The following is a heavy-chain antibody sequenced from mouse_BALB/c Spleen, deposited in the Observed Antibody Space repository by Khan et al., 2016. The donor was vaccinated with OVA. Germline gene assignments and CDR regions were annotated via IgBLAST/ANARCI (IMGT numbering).Heavy chain of an antibody. Sequence: EVELVESGGGLVQPGGSRKLSCAASGFTFSDYGLAWVRQAPGKGPEWVAFISSLAYSIYYADTVKGRFTLPRENAKNTLYLEMSSLRSEDTAMYYCARSWAMDYWGQGTSVTVSS. CDR2: ISSLAYSI. J-gene: IGHJ4*01. CDR1: GFTFSDYG. CDR3: ARSWAMDY. V-gene: IGHV5-15*02.